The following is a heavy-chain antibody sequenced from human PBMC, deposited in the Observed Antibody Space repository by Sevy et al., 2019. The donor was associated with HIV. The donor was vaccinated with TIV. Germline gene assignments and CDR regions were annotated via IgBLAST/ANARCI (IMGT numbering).Heavy chain of an antibody. J-gene: IGHJ6*02. D-gene: IGHD3-10*01. CDR3: ARDVYYYGSGIYYYYGMDV. Sequence: GGSLRLSCAASGFTFSSYGMHWVRQAPGKGLEWVAVIWYDGSNKYYADSVKGRFTISRDNSKNTLYLQMNSLRAEDMAVYYCARDVYYYGSGIYYYYGMDVWGQGTTVTVSS. CDR2: IWYDGSNK. CDR1: GFTFSSYG. V-gene: IGHV3-33*01.